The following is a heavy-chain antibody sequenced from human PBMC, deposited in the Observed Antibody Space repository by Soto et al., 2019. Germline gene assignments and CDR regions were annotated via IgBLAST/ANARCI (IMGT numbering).Heavy chain of an antibody. CDR3: ARAYCSTTSCPPGGY. J-gene: IGHJ4*02. Sequence: QVQLQQWGAGLLKPSETLSLTCAVYGGSFSGYYWSWIRQPPGKGLEWIGEINHNENTNYNPSLKSRVTISVDTSKNQFSVKLRSVTAADTAVYYCARAYCSTTSCPPGGYWGQGTLVTVSS. V-gene: IGHV4-34*01. D-gene: IGHD2-2*01. CDR2: INHNENT. CDR1: GGSFSGYY.